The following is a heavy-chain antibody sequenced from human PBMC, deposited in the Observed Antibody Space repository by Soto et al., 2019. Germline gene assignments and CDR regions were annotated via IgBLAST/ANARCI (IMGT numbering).Heavy chain of an antibody. CDR1: GFTFSSYG. J-gene: IGHJ6*02. V-gene: IGHV3-30*18. CDR2: ISYNGSNK. D-gene: IGHD3-16*01. CDR3: AKARGPDRSDYYYYGMDV. Sequence: GGSLRLSCAASGFTFSSYGMHWVRQAPGKGLEWVAVISYNGSNKYYADSVKGRFTISRDNSKNTLYLQMDSMRAKDTAVYYCAKARGPDRSDYYYYGMDVWGQGTTVTVSS.